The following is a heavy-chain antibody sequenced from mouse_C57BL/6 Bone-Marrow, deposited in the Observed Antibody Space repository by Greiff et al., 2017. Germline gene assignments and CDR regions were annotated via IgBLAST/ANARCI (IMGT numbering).Heavy chain of an antibody. CDR3: SRHFTTLLATKYFDV. Sequence: EVQRVASGGGLVKPGGSLKLSCAASGFTFSSYTMSWVRQTPEKRLQWVAAISGGGGNNYYTDSVKGRFTISRDNDKNILYLQMSSLRSEDTSLYYCSRHFTTLLATKYFDVWGTGTTVTVSS. V-gene: IGHV5-9*01. CDR1: GFTFSSYT. D-gene: IGHD1-1*01. J-gene: IGHJ1*03. CDR2: ISGGGGNN.